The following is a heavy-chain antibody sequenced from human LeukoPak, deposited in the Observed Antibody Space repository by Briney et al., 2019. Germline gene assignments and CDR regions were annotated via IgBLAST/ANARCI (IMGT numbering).Heavy chain of an antibody. Sequence: ASVKVSCKASGGTFSSYAISWVRQAPGQGLEWMGRIIPILGIANYAQKFQGRVTITADKSTSTAYMELSSLRSEDTAVYYCARDSSSWYTDAFDIWGQGTMVTVSS. CDR1: GGTFSSYA. D-gene: IGHD6-13*01. CDR2: IIPILGIA. CDR3: ARDSSSWYTDAFDI. J-gene: IGHJ3*02. V-gene: IGHV1-69*04.